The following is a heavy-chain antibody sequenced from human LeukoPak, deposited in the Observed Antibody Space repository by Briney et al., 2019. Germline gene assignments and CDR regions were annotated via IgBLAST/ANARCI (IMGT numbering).Heavy chain of an antibody. D-gene: IGHD1-26*01. Sequence: GGSLRFFCAASGFTVNSNYMSWVRQAPGKGLEWVSVIYSGGSTYYADSVKGRFTISRDNSKNTLYLQMNSLRAEDTAVYYCARVGLGVGATGYWGQGTLVTVSS. J-gene: IGHJ4*02. V-gene: IGHV3-53*01. CDR2: IYSGGST. CDR1: GFTVNSNY. CDR3: ARVGLGVGATGY.